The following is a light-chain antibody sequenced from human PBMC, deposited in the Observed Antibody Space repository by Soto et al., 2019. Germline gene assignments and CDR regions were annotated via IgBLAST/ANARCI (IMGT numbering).Light chain of an antibody. CDR3: LLYYGGQLGV. J-gene: IGLJ2*01. Sequence: QAVVTKEPSLTVSPGGTVTLTCAVYTGAVTSSNYPNWFQQKPGQAPRALIYSTNHKYSWTPARFSGSLLGGKAALTLSGVQPEDEADYYCLLYYGGQLGVFGGGTKVTVL. CDR2: STN. V-gene: IGLV7-43*01. CDR1: TGAVTSSNY.